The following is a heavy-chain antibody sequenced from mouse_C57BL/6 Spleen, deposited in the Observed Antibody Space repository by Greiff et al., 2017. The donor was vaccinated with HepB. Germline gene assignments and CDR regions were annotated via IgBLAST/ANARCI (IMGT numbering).Heavy chain of an antibody. CDR1: GYTFTSYW. J-gene: IGHJ2*01. CDR2: INPSNGGT. CDR3: AKEGYYDYDMMYYFDY. Sequence: QVQLQQPGTELVKPGASVKLSCKASGYTFTSYWMHWVKQRPGQGLEWIGNINPSNGGTNYNEKFKSKATLTVDKSSSTAYMQLSSLTSEDSAVYYCAKEGYYDYDMMYYFDYWGQGTTLTVSS. D-gene: IGHD2-4*01. V-gene: IGHV1-53*01.